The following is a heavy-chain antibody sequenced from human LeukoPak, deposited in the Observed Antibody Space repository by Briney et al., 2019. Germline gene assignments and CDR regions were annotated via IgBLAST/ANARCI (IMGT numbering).Heavy chain of an antibody. V-gene: IGHV1-18*01. CDR1: GYTFTSYG. Sequence: ASVKVSCKASGYTFTSYGISWVRQAPGQGLEWVGWISTDNGNINYAQKLQGRVTMTTDTSTSTAYMELRSLTSDDTAVYYCAGPRGQPVEFDFWGQGTLVTVSS. D-gene: IGHD6-6*01. CDR3: AGPRGQPVEFDF. CDR2: ISTDNGNI. J-gene: IGHJ4*02.